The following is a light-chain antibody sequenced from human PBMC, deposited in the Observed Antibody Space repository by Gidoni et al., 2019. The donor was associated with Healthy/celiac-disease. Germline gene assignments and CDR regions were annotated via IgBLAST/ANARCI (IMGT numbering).Light chain of an antibody. CDR3: QQSYRTPWT. V-gene: IGKV1-39*01. CDR1: QSISSY. CDR2: AAS. Sequence: DSQMTQSPSSLSASLADRVTITCRASQSISSYLYWYQQKPGKAPKLLIYAASSLQSGVPSRFSGSRAGTDFTLTISSLQAEDFATYYCQQSYRTPWTFGQGTKVEIK. J-gene: IGKJ1*01.